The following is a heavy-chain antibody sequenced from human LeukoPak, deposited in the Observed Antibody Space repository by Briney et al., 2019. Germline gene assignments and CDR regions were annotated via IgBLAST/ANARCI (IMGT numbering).Heavy chain of an antibody. Sequence: GGSLRLSCAASGFTFSSYSMNWVRQAPGKGLEWVSSISSSSSYIYYADSVKGRFTISRDNAKNSLYLQMNSLRAEDTAVYYCARADISQWLPDYWGQGTLVTVSP. J-gene: IGHJ4*02. D-gene: IGHD6-19*01. V-gene: IGHV3-21*01. CDR2: ISSSSSYI. CDR1: GFTFSSYS. CDR3: ARADISQWLPDY.